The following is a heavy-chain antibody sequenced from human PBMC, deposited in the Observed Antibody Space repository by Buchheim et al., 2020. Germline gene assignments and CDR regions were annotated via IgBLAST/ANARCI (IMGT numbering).Heavy chain of an antibody. V-gene: IGHV3-23*01. J-gene: IGHJ4*02. CDR1: GFTFSSYA. Sequence: EVQLLESGGGLVQPGGSLRLSCAASGFTFSSYAMSWVRQAPGKGLEWVSAISGSGGGTYYADSVKGRFTISRDNSKNTLYLQMNSLRAEDTAVYYCACTTTYYDFWSGYYRFDYWGQGTL. CDR3: ACTTTYYDFWSGYYRFDY. D-gene: IGHD3-3*01. CDR2: ISGSGGGT.